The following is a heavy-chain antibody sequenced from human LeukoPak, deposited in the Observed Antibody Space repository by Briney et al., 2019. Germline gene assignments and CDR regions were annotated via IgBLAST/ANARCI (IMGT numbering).Heavy chain of an antibody. D-gene: IGHD2-2*01. V-gene: IGHV1-69*05. CDR1: GGTFSSYA. Sequence: SVKVSCKASGGTFSSYAISWVRQAPGQGLEWMGGIIPIFGTANYAQKFQGRVTITTDESTSTAYMELSSLRSEDTAVCYCARVGDCSSTSCPFFDYWGQGTLVTVSS. J-gene: IGHJ4*02. CDR3: ARVGDCSSTSCPFFDY. CDR2: IIPIFGTA.